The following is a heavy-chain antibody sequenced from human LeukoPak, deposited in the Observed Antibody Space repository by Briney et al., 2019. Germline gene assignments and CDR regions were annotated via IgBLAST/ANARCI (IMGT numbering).Heavy chain of an antibody. D-gene: IGHD2-15*01. Sequence: ASVKVSCKASGYTFTNYAFSWVRQAPGQGLEWMGWISANNDNTNYSQKFQGRVTMITDTDTSASTAYMELRSLTSDDTAVYYCARARIGISQGYMDVWGKGTTVTVSS. CDR1: GYTFTNYA. CDR2: ISANNDNT. CDR3: ARARIGISQGYMDV. J-gene: IGHJ6*03. V-gene: IGHV1-18*01.